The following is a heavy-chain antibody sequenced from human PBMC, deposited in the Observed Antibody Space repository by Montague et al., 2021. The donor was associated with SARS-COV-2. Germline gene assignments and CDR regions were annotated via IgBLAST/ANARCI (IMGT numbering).Heavy chain of an antibody. CDR2: IWFGGSNT. CDR3: ARLSIVGATFDY. V-gene: IGHV3-33*01. Sequence: SLRLSCAASGFNFRICGMHWVRQAPGKGLEWVAHIWFGGSNTYYADSVKGRFIISRDNSKKTLYLQLNSLRVDDTAVYYCARLSIVGATFDYWGQGTPVTVSS. CDR1: GFNFRICG. J-gene: IGHJ4*02. D-gene: IGHD1-26*01.